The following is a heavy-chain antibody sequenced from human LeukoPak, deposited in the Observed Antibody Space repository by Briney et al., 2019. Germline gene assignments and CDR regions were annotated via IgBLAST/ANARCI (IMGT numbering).Heavy chain of an antibody. J-gene: IGHJ4*02. V-gene: IGHV4-61*02. CDR1: GGSISSGSYY. Sequence: SETLSLTCTVSGGSISSGSYYWSWIRQPAGKGLEWIGRIYTSGSTNYNPSLNSRVTISVDTSKNQFSLKLSSVTAADTAVYYCARGHSSGWYQFINWGQGTLVTVSS. CDR3: ARGHSSGWYQFIN. CDR2: IYTSGST. D-gene: IGHD6-19*01.